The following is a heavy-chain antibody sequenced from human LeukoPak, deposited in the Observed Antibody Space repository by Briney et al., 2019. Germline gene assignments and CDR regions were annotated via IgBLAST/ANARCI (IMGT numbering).Heavy chain of an antibody. D-gene: IGHD5-12*01. CDR2: INPNSGGT. Sequence: ASVKVSCKSSGYTFTDYYIHWVRQAPGQGLEWMGWINPNSGGTNSAQNFQGRVTMTRDTSITTAYMDLTDLRSDDTAVYYCARDPRPLGGYRGYYVDSWGQGTLVTVSS. CDR3: ARDPRPLGGYRGYYVDS. CDR1: GYTFTDYY. V-gene: IGHV1-2*02. J-gene: IGHJ4*02.